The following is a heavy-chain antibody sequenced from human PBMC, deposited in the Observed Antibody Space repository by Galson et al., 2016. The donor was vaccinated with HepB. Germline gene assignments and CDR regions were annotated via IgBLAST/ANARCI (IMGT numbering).Heavy chain of an antibody. D-gene: IGHD6-19*01. J-gene: IGHJ5*02. V-gene: IGHV4-4*02. CDR1: SGSISSRNW. CDR2: IYHSGST. CDR3: ARSGQWLGTWFDP. Sequence: ETLSLTCAVSSGSISSRNWWSWVRPPTGEGLEWIGEIYHSGSTNYNPSLKSRVTISVDKSKNQFSLKLSSVTAADTAVYYCARSGQWLGTWFDPWGQGTLVTVFS.